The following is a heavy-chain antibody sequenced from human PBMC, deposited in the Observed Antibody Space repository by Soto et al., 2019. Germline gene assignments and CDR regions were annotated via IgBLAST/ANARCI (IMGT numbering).Heavy chain of an antibody. CDR1: GGSISSGGYY. D-gene: IGHD3-10*01. CDR3: ARVVGAGNYYGSGTLDY. CDR2: IYYSGST. V-gene: IGHV4-31*03. J-gene: IGHJ4*02. Sequence: SETLSLTCTVSGGSISSGGYYWSWIRQHPGKGLEWIGYIYYSGSTYYNPSLKSRVTISVDTSKNQFSLKLSSVTAADTAVYYCARVVGAGNYYGSGTLDYWGQGTLVTVSS.